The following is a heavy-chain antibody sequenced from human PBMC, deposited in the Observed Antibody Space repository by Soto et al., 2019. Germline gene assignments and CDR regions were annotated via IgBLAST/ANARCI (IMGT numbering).Heavy chain of an antibody. Sequence: QVQLVQSGAEVKKPGSSVKVSCRASGGAFSSYAISWVRQAPGHRLEWMGGIIPISGTANNAQKIQGRVTITADASTGTAYMGLSSLRSEDTAVYYCARSEGSSASFEIYDYYYSGMDVWGQWTTVTVSS. J-gene: IGHJ6*02. CDR2: IIPISGTA. D-gene: IGHD2-2*01. CDR3: ARSEGSSASFEIYDYYYSGMDV. V-gene: IGHV1-69*01. CDR1: GGAFSSYA.